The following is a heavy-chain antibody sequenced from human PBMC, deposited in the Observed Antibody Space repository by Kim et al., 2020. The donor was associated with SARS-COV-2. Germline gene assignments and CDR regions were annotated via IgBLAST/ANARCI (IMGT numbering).Heavy chain of an antibody. V-gene: IGHV4-30-2*01. J-gene: IGHJ3*02. CDR1: GGSISSGGYS. Sequence: SETLSLTCAVSGGSISSGGYSWSWIRQPPGKGLEWIGYIYHSGSTYYNPSLKSRVTISVDRSKNQFSLKLSSVTAADTAVYYCARYVLRFLTVRTTDAFDIWGQGTMVTVSS. D-gene: IGHD3-3*01. CDR3: ARYVLRFLTVRTTDAFDI. CDR2: IYHSGST.